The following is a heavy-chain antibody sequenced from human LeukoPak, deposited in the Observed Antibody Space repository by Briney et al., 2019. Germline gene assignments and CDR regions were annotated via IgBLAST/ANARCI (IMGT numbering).Heavy chain of an antibody. CDR3: ARKFYGSGSYPLDY. CDR2: IYSGGST. CDR1: GFTVSSNY. Sequence: PGGSLRLSCAASGFTVSSNYMSWVRQAPGKGLEWVSVIYSGGSTDYADSVKGRFTISRDSSKNTLYLQMNSLRAEDTAVYYCARKFYGSGSYPLDYWGQGTLVTVSS. D-gene: IGHD3-10*01. V-gene: IGHV3-53*01. J-gene: IGHJ4*02.